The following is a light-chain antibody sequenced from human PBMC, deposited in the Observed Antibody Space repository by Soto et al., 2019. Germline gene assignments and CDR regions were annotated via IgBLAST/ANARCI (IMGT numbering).Light chain of an antibody. J-gene: IGLJ1*01. V-gene: IGLV2-8*01. Sequence: QSALTQPPSASGSPGLSVTISCTGTSSDVGGYNYVSWYQQHPGKAPKLVIYEVSKRPSGVPDRFSGSKSGNTASLTVSGLRAEDEADYYCSSFAGSNNYVFGTGTKLTVL. CDR2: EVS. CDR1: SSDVGGYNY. CDR3: SSFAGSNNYV.